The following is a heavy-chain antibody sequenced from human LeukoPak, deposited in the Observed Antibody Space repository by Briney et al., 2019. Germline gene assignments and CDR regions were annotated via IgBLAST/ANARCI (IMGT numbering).Heavy chain of an antibody. V-gene: IGHV3-21*01. D-gene: IGHD4-23*01. CDR1: GFTFSSYS. CDR2: FSSSSSYI. CDR3: ARADYGGNSNFRTDYYYYGMDV. Sequence: PGGSLRLSWAASGFTFSSYSMNWVRQAPGKGLEWVSSFSSSSSYIYYADSVKGRFTISRDNAKNSLYLQMNSLRAEDTAVYYCARADYGGNSNFRTDYYYYGMDVWGQGTTVTVSS. J-gene: IGHJ6*02.